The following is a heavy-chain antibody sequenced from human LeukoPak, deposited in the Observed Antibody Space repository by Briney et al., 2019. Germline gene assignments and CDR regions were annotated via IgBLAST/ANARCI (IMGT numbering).Heavy chain of an antibody. CDR3: ARYCSSTSCYGFDY. CDR2: IIPILGIA. V-gene: IGHV1-69*04. CDR1: GGTFSSYA. Sequence: SVKVSCKASGGTFSSYAISWVRQAPGQGLEWMGRIIPILGIANYAQKFQGRVTITADKSTSTAYMELSSLRSEDTAVYYCARYCSSTSCYGFDYWGQGTLVTVSS. J-gene: IGHJ4*02. D-gene: IGHD2-2*01.